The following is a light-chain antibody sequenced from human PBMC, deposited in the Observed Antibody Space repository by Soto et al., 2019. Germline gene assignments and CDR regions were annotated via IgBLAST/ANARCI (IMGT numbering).Light chain of an antibody. Sequence: EIVLTQSPGTLSLSPGDSATLSCRASQSFKSSYLAWYQQKPGQAPRLLIYGASTRATGIPARFSGSGSGTEFTLTISSLQSEDFAVYYCQQYNNWPPTFGQGTKVDIK. CDR2: GAS. CDR1: QSFKSSY. J-gene: IGKJ1*01. CDR3: QQYNNWPPT. V-gene: IGKV3-15*01.